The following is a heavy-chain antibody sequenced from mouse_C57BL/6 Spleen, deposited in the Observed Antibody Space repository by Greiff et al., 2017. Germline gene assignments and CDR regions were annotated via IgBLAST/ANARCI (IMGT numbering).Heavy chain of an antibody. CDR3: AINYYSDY. V-gene: IGHV1-54*01. Sequence: QVQLQQSGAELVRPGTSVKVSCKASGYAFTNYLIEWVKQRPGQGLEWIGVINPGSGGTNYNEKFKGKATLTADKSSSTAYMQLSSLTSEDSAVYFCAINYYSDYWGQGTTRTVSS. CDR2: INPGSGGT. CDR1: GYAFTNYL. J-gene: IGHJ2*01.